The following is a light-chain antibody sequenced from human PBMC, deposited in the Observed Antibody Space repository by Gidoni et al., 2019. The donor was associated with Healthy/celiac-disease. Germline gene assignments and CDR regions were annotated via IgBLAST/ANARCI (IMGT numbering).Light chain of an antibody. CDR1: SPNIESNT. Sequence: QSVLTQPPSASGTPGQRVTISVSGSSPNIESNTVKGYPKLAGTATKLLIYSNNQQPSGVPDRFSGSKSGTSASLAISGLQSEDEADYYCAAWDDSLNVVFGGGTKLTVL. CDR3: AAWDDSLNVV. V-gene: IGLV1-44*01. CDR2: SNN. J-gene: IGLJ2*01.